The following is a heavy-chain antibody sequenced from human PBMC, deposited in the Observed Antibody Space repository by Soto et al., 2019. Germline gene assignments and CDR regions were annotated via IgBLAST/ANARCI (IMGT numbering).Heavy chain of an antibody. V-gene: IGHV3-30-3*01. CDR1: GFTFSRYA. J-gene: IGHJ4*02. Sequence: PGGSLRLSCEAPGFTFSRYAMHWVRQAPGGGLDWVAVISRDGTTTYYGDSVKGRFTVSRDNSKNTVFLSMTSLGPDDTAVFYVPGSRNGGVPDSFNIWGQEPWSPSPQ. CDR2: ISRDGTTT. D-gene: IGHD2-8*01. CDR3: PGSRNGGVPDSFNI.